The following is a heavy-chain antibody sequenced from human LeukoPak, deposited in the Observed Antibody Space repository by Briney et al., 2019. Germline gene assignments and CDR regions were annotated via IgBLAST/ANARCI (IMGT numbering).Heavy chain of an antibody. J-gene: IGHJ3*02. CDR3: ARDLSVYYDSSLGAFDI. V-gene: IGHV4-39*07. CDR2: IYYSGST. CDR1: GGSISSSSYY. D-gene: IGHD3-22*01. Sequence: SETLSLTCTVSGGSISSSSYYWGWIRQPPGKGLEWIGSIYYSGSTYYNPSLKSRVTISVDTPKNQFSLKLSSVTAADTAVYYCARDLSVYYDSSLGAFDIWGQGTMVTVSS.